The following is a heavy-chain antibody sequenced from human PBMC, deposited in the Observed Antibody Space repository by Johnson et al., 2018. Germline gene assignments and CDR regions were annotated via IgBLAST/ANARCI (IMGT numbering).Heavy chain of an antibody. Sequence: VQLVESGGGLVQPGGSLRLSCAASGFAFNTFWMHWVRQVPGKGLVWVSRIKGDGTATDYADSVRGRFTISRDNAKNTLYLQLNSLRPEDTAVYYGAKEFQERATGLYDSSDVWGQGTMVTVSS. V-gene: IGHV3-74*01. J-gene: IGHJ3*01. D-gene: IGHD3-16*01. CDR1: GFAFNTFW. CDR2: IKGDGTAT. CDR3: AKEFQERATGLYDSSDV.